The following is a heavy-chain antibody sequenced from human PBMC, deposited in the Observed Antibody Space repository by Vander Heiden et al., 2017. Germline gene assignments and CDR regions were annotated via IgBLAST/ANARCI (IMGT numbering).Heavy chain of an antibody. CDR2: ISYDGSNK. J-gene: IGHJ4*02. Sequence: QVQLVESGGGVVQPGRSLRLSCEATGFTFSDFGMHWVRQAPGKGLEWVEVISYDGSNKFYADSVKGRFTISRDNSKNTLYLQMNSLRGEDTALYYCARTTVTTHFSYWGQGTLVTVSS. CDR3: ARTTVTTHFSY. D-gene: IGHD4-17*01. CDR1: GFTFSDFG. V-gene: IGHV3-30*03.